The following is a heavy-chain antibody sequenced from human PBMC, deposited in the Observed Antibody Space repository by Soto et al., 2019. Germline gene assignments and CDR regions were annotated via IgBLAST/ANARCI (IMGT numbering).Heavy chain of an antibody. CDR3: ATSLWFGTQVEL. V-gene: IGHV4-34*01. CDR1: GGYFNDNY. J-gene: IGHJ5*02. D-gene: IGHD3-10*01. Sequence: QVQLQQWGAGLLKPSETLSLSCAVYGGYFNDNYYTWFRQPPGKGLEWIGEISRSGTTKYIPSLKSRASISFDTPKTQVSLKVTYVTAADTAVYYCATSLWFGTQVELWGQGALVTVSS. CDR2: ISRSGTT.